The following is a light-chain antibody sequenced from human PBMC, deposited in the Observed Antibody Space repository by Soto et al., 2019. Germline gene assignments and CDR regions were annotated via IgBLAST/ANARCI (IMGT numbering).Light chain of an antibody. J-gene: IGKJ4*01. Sequence: AIRMTQSPSSLSASTGDRVTITCRASQGISSYLAWYQQKPGKAPKLLIYAASTLQSGVPSRFSGSGSGRDFTLTISCLQSEDFATYYCQQYYSYPLTFGGGTKVDIK. CDR3: QQYYSYPLT. V-gene: IGKV1-8*01. CDR2: AAS. CDR1: QGISSY.